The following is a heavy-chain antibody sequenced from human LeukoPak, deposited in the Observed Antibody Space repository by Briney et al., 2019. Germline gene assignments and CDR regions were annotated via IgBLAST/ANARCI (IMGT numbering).Heavy chain of an antibody. V-gene: IGHV1-18*01. CDR2: ISVYNGNT. J-gene: IGHJ2*01. Sequence: GASVKVSCKASGYTFTSYGISWVRQAPGQGLEWMGWISVYNGNTNYAQKLQGRVTMTTDTSTSTAYMELRSLRSDDTAVYYCATETIYDSSLDLWGRGTLVTVSS. CDR3: ATETIYDSSLDL. D-gene: IGHD3-22*01. CDR1: GYTFTSYG.